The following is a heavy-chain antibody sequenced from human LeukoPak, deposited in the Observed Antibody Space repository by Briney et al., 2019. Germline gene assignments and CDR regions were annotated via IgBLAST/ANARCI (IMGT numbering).Heavy chain of an antibody. Sequence: SETLSLTCTVSGYSISSGYYWGWIRQPPGKGLEWIGTIRHSGTTHYNPSLKSRVTISIDSSKNQFSLKLTSVTAADTAVVYCAREPHYDSSGSRRDAFDIWGQGTMVTVSS. D-gene: IGHD3-22*01. V-gene: IGHV4-38-2*02. CDR3: AREPHYDSSGSRRDAFDI. J-gene: IGHJ3*02. CDR2: IRHSGTT. CDR1: GYSISSGYY.